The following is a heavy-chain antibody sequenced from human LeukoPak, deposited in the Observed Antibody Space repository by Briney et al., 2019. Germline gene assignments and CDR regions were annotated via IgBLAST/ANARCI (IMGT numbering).Heavy chain of an antibody. CDR2: ISYDGSNK. CDR1: GFTFSSYA. Sequence: GGSLRLSCAASGFTFSSYAMHWVHQAPGKGLEWVAVISYDGSNKYYADSVKGRFTISRDNSKNTLYLQMNSLRAEDTAVYYCASLTVGATGFDYWGQGTLVTVSS. V-gene: IGHV3-30*04. CDR3: ASLTVGATGFDY. J-gene: IGHJ4*02. D-gene: IGHD1-26*01.